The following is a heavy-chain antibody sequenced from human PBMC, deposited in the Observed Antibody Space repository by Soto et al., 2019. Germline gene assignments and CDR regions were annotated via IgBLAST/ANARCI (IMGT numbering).Heavy chain of an antibody. CDR3: ATQEVGGTYVYTFDP. CDR2: ISRSGTT. D-gene: IGHD1-26*01. V-gene: IGHV4-39*01. CDR1: GGSISSSSYY. J-gene: IGHJ5*02. Sequence: SETLSLTCTVSGGSISSSSYYWGWVRQPPGKGLEWIASISRSGTTYYNPSLKSRVTKSVDTSRNQFSLTLTSVTAADTAVYYCATQEVGGTYVYTFDPWGQGTLVTVPQ.